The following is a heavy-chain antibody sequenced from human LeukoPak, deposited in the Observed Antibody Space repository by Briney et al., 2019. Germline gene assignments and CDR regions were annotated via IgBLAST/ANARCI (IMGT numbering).Heavy chain of an antibody. CDR1: GYTFIDYY. CDR2: FDPVDGET. CDR3: ASHSSSWYDAFDI. D-gene: IGHD6-13*01. Sequence: ASVKVSCKASGYTFIDYYIHWVRQAPGKGLEWMGGFDPVDGETIYAQKFQGRVTMTEDTSTDTAYMELSSLRSEDTAVYYCASHSSSWYDAFDIWGQGTMVTVSS. J-gene: IGHJ3*02. V-gene: IGHV1-24*01.